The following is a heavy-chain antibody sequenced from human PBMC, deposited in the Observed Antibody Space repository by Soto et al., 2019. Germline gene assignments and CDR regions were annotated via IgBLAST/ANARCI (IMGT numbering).Heavy chain of an antibody. J-gene: IGHJ4*02. V-gene: IGHV1-69*12. CDR2: IIPIFGTA. D-gene: IGHD5-12*01. CDR3: ARGGSRGYGVFDY. CDR1: GGTFSSCA. Sequence: QVQLVQSGAEVKKPGSSVKVSCKASGGTFSSCAISWVRQAPGPGLEWMGGIIPIFGTANYAQKFQGSGTITADDSTSTAHMELSSLSAEDTAVYYCARGGSRGYGVFDYWGQGTLVTVSS.